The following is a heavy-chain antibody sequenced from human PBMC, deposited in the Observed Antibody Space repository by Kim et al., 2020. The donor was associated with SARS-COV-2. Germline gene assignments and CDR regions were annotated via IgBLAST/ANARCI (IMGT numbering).Heavy chain of an antibody. D-gene: IGHD3-22*01. Sequence: GGSLRLSCAASGFVFSNYEMNWVRLAPGKGLEWVSYISSGGSTIFYADSVKGRFTISRDNAKKSLYLQMNSLRVEDTAIYYCARDEGIVVVNTGHGMDVWGQGTTVTVSS. CDR1: GFVFSNYE. J-gene: IGHJ6*02. V-gene: IGHV3-48*03. CDR2: ISSGGSTI. CDR3: ARDEGIVVVNTGHGMDV.